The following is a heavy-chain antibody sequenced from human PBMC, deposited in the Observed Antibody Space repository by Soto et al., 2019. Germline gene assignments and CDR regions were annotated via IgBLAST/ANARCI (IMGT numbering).Heavy chain of an antibody. J-gene: IGHJ6*02. CDR2: IYHSGST. CDR3: ARDRITIFGVVLDV. D-gene: IGHD3-3*01. CDR1: GGSISSSNW. V-gene: IGHV4-4*02. Sequence: LSLTCAVSGGSISSSNWWSWVRQPPGKGLEWIGEIYHSGSTNYNPSLKSRVTISVDKSKNQFSLKLSSVTAADTAVYYCARDRITIFGVVLDVWGQGTTVTVSS.